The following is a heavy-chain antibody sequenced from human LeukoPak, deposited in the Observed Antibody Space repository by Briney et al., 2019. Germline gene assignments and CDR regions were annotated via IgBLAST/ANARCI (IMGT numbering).Heavy chain of an antibody. CDR2: INWNGGST. J-gene: IGHJ4*02. D-gene: IGHD3-16*01. V-gene: IGHV3-20*04. CDR1: GFTFDDYG. Sequence: PGGSLRLSCAASGFTFDDYGMSWVRQAPGKGLEWVSGINWNGGSTGYADSVKGRFTISRDNAKDSLCLQMNSLRAEDTALYYCAKNRGGLYFDYWGQGTLVTVSS. CDR3: AKNRGGLYFDY.